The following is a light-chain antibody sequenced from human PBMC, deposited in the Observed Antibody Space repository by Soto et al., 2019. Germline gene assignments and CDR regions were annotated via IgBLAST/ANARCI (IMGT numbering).Light chain of an antibody. J-gene: IGLJ1*01. CDR2: DVG. Sequence: QSALTQPRSVSGSPGQSVTISCTGTSSDVGAFNYVSWYQHRPGKAPRLIIYDVGKRPSGVPDRFSGSKSGNTASLTISGLQAEDETDYYCCSYAGTSTFFVFGSGTKLTVL. V-gene: IGLV2-11*01. CDR1: SSDVGAFNY. CDR3: CSYAGTSTFFV.